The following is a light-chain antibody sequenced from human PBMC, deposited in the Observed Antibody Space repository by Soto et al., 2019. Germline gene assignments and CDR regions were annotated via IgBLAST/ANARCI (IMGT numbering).Light chain of an antibody. CDR3: QQYNDRWA. V-gene: IGKV1-5*03. J-gene: IGKJ1*01. CDR2: TAS. CDR1: QSISSW. Sequence: DIQMTQSPSTPSASVGDRVTITCRASQSISSWLAWYQQKQGKAPNLLIYTASSLQSGGRSRFSGSGCGTEFTLTNNSLQPDNGRTYYYQQYNDRWAFGKETK.